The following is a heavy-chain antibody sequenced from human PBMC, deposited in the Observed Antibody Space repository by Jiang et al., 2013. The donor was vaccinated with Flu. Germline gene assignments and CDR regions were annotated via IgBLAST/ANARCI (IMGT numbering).Heavy chain of an antibody. CDR2: IYSGGST. Sequence: GFTVSSNYMSWVRQAPGKGLEWVSVIYSGGSTYYADSVKGRFTISRDNSKNTLYLQMNSLRAEDTAVYYCAREEGDYYDSSGHLDYWGQGTLVTVSS. J-gene: IGHJ4*02. D-gene: IGHD3-22*01. CDR3: AREEGDYYDSSGHLDY. CDR1: GFTVSSNY. V-gene: IGHV3-66*01.